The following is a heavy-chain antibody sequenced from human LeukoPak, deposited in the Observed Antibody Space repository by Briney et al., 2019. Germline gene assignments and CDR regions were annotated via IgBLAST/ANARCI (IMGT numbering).Heavy chain of an antibody. CDR3: ARARPGVAGFFDY. D-gene: IGHD6-19*01. CDR2: IYSGGST. V-gene: IGHV3-53*01. CDR1: GFTVSSNY. Sequence: PGGSLRLSCAASGFTVSSNYMSWVRQAPGKGLEGVSVIYSGGSTYYADSVKGRFTISRDNSKNTLYLQMNSLRAEDTAVYYCARARPGVAGFFDYWGQGTLVTVSS. J-gene: IGHJ4*02.